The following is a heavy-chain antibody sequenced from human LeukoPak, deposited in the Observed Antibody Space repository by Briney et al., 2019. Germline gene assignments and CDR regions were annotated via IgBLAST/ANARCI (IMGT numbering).Heavy chain of an antibody. Sequence: GGSLRLSCAASGFTFDDYAMHWVRHAPGQGLEWVSLISWDGGSTYYADSVKGRFTISRDNSKNSLYLQMNSLRAEDTALYYCAKDWGSGQNYYDSSGYYLDYWGQGTLVTVSS. D-gene: IGHD3-22*01. V-gene: IGHV3-43D*03. CDR3: AKDWGSGQNYYDSSGYYLDY. CDR1: GFTFDDYA. CDR2: ISWDGGST. J-gene: IGHJ4*02.